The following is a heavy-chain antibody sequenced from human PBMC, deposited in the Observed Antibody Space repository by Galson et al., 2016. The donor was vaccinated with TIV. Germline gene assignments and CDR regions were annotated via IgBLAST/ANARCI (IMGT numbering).Heavy chain of an antibody. J-gene: IGHJ4*02. CDR1: GYSFTSYW. D-gene: IGHD3-22*01. V-gene: IGHV5-51*01. CDR3: ARRDSTGISNFDF. CDR2: IYPGDSDT. Sequence: SGAEVKKPGESLKISCKGSGYSFTSYWIGWVRQMPGKGLEWMGIIYPGDSDTRYSPSFQGQVTITADKSTRTAYLQWSSLKASDTAVYYCARRDSTGISNFDFWGQGTLVTVSS.